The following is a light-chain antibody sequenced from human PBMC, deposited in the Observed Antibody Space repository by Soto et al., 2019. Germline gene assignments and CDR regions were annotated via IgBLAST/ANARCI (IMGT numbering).Light chain of an antibody. CDR2: DVS. CDR1: SSDVGGYNY. V-gene: IGLV2-11*01. Sequence: QSALTQPRSVSGSPGQSVTISCTGTSSDVGGYNYVSWYQQHPGKAPKLMIYDVSKRPSGVPDRFSGSKSGNTASLTISGLQAEDEADYYCGSSAGTYTSVFGGGNKLTVL. CDR3: GSSAGTYTSV. J-gene: IGLJ3*02.